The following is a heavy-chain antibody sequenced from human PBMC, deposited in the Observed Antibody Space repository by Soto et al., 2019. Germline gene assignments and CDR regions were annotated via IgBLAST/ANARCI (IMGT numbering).Heavy chain of an antibody. Sequence: QVQLQQWGAGLLKPSETLSLTCAVYGGSFSGYYWNWIRQPPGKGLEWIGEIDHSGYTNYNPSLKIRVTISVDTSKNQFSLRLTSVTAADTGVYYCARVRDWFDPWGQGTLVTVSS. D-gene: IGHD3-3*01. CDR1: GGSFSGYY. CDR3: ARVRDWFDP. CDR2: IDHSGYT. J-gene: IGHJ5*02. V-gene: IGHV4-34*01.